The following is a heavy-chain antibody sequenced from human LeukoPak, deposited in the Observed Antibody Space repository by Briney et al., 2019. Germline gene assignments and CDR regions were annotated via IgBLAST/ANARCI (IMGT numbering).Heavy chain of an antibody. J-gene: IGHJ4*02. CDR3: ARGAYAENYFDY. Sequence: PGGSLRLSCAASGFTFSDYYMSWIRQAPGKGLEWVSYISSSGSTIYYADSVKGRYTISRDNAKNSLHLQMNSLRAEDTAVYYCARGAYAENYFDYWGQGALVTVSS. V-gene: IGHV3-11*04. D-gene: IGHD2/OR15-2a*01. CDR1: GFTFSDYY. CDR2: ISSSGSTI.